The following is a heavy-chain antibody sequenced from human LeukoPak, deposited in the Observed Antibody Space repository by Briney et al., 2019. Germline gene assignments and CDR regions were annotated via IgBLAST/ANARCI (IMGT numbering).Heavy chain of an antibody. CDR1: GYTFTSYG. V-gene: IGHV1-18*01. CDR3: ASFGDRSSFDY. D-gene: IGHD3-10*01. J-gene: IGHJ4*02. Sequence: GASVKVSCKASGYTFTSYGISWVRQAPGQGLEWMGWISAYNGNTNYAQKLQGRLTMTTHTSTTTAYMELRSLRFDDTAVYYCASFGDRSSFDYWGQGTLVTVSS. CDR2: ISAYNGNT.